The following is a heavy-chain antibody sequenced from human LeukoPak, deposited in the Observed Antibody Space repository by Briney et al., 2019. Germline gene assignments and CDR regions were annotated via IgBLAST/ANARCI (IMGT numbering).Heavy chain of an antibody. CDR3: ARYRGYSYVLALGGDGYFDY. CDR1: GFTFSSDA. Sequence: GGSLRLSCAASGFTFSSDAMSWVRQAPGKGLEWVSAISGSGGSTYYADSMKGRFTISRDNSKNTLYLQMNSLRAEDTAVYYCARYRGYSYVLALGGDGYFDYWGQGTLVTVSS. J-gene: IGHJ4*02. D-gene: IGHD5-18*01. V-gene: IGHV3-23*01. CDR2: ISGSGGST.